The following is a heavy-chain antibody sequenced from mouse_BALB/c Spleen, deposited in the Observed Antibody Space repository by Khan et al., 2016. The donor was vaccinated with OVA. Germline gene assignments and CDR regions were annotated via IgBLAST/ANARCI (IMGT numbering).Heavy chain of an antibody. V-gene: IGHV5-6*01. CDR1: GFTFSTYG. CDR3: TRLAYYYNSEGFAY. D-gene: IGHD1-1*01. CDR2: ISTGGHYT. Sequence: EVELVESGGDLVKPGGSLKLSCAVSGFTFSTYGMSWVRQTPDMRLEWVATISTGGHYTYYPDSVKGRFTISRDNAMNTLYLQMSILKSEDTAIYYCTRLAYYYNSEGFAYWGQGTMVAVCA. J-gene: IGHJ3*01.